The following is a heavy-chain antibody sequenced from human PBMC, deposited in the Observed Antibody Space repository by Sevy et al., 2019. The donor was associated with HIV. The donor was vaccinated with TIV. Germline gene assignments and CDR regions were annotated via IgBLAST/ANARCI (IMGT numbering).Heavy chain of an antibody. CDR1: GFTVSSNY. V-gene: IGHV3-66*01. J-gene: IGHJ4*02. CDR3: ARGNYYDSSGPPGSSFDS. Sequence: GGSLRLSCAASGFTVSSNYMNWVRQAPGKGLEWVSVIYGGGSTYYADTGKGRFTIPRDNSKNTLYVQMNSLRAEDTAVYYCARGNYYDSSGPPGSSFDSWGQGTLVTVSS. CDR2: IYGGGST. D-gene: IGHD3-22*01.